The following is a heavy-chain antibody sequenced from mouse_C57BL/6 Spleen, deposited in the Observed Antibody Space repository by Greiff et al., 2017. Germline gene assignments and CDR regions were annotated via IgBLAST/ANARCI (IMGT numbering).Heavy chain of an antibody. CDR1: GFTFSSYA. V-gene: IGHV5-9-1*02. CDR3: TRDHYYGSSYYFDY. CDR2: ISSGGDYI. D-gene: IGHD1-1*01. Sequence: EVQGVESGEGLVKPGGSLKLSCAASGFTFSSYAMSWVRQTPEKRLEWVAYISSGGDYIYYADTVKGRFTISRDNARNTLYLQMSSLKSEDTAMYYCTRDHYYGSSYYFDYGGQGTTLTVSS. J-gene: IGHJ2*01.